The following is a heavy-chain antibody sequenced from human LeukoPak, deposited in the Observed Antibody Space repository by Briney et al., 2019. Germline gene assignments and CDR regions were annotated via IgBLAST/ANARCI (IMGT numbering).Heavy chain of an antibody. D-gene: IGHD3-10*01. Sequence: PGRSLRLSCVASGFTFSRYAMHWVRQAPGKGLEWVAALVSYNGNTEYYADTVKGRFTVSRDTSKNTLYLQMNGLRLEDTAVYYCARAFAPGIRKALWFGDSLRGQGTLVTVSS. CDR1: GFTFSRYA. CDR3: ARAFAPGIRKALWFGDSL. J-gene: IGHJ4*02. V-gene: IGHV3-30-3*01. CDR2: VSYNGNTE.